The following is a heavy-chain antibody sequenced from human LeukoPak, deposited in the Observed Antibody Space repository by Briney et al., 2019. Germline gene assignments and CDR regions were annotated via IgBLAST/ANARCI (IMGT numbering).Heavy chain of an antibody. Sequence: SETLSLTCAVSGYSFSSGYYWGWIRQPPGKGLEWIGIIYHSGSTYYNPSLKSRVTISVDTSKNQFSLKLSSVTAADTAVYHCAIGPGYGSGWYLYWGQGTLVTVSS. CDR2: IYHSGST. V-gene: IGHV4-38-2*01. CDR3: AIGPGYGSGWYLY. D-gene: IGHD6-19*01. CDR1: GYSFSSGYY. J-gene: IGHJ4*02.